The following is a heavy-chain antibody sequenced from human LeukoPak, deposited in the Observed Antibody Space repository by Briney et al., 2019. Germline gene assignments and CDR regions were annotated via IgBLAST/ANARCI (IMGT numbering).Heavy chain of an antibody. Sequence: ASVKVSCKASAYTFSTYYLHWVRQAPGQGLEWMGLINPSDGSTSYAQKFQGRATMTREKSTSTVYMELRSLRSEDTAVYYCARVHARDYYYYYYMDVWGKGTTVTVSS. V-gene: IGHV1-46*01. CDR2: INPSDGST. J-gene: IGHJ6*03. CDR1: AYTFSTYY. CDR3: ARVHARDYYYYYYMDV.